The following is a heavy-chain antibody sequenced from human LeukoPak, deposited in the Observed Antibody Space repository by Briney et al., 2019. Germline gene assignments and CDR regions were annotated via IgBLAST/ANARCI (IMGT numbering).Heavy chain of an antibody. D-gene: IGHD1-14*01. CDR3: ATGDRY. J-gene: IGHJ4*02. Sequence: LSLTCTVSGGSISSSSYHWGWIRQPPGKGLEWVSYITSSSTYTKYADSVKGRFTISRDNAKNSLYLQMNSLRAEDTAVYYCATGDRYWGQGTLVTVSS. V-gene: IGHV3-11*03. CDR2: ITSSSTYT. CDR1: GGSISSSSYH.